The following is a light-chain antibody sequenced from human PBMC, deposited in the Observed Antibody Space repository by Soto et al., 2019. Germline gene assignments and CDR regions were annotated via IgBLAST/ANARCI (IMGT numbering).Light chain of an antibody. CDR2: DAS. J-gene: IGKJ3*01. V-gene: IGKV3-20*01. CDR1: QSVASSH. CDR3: QQYGSAPFT. Sequence: EIVLTQSPGTLSLSPGERATLSCRASQSVASSHLAWDRQKPGQTPRLLIYDASSRATGIPDRISGSGSGTDFTLTISRLEPEDCAVYYCQQYGSAPFTFGPGTKVDIK.